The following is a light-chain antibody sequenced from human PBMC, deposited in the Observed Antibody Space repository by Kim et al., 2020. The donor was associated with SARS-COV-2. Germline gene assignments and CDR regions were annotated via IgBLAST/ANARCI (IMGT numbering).Light chain of an antibody. V-gene: IGKV1-39*01. CDR1: QSVGTA. CDR3: QQSYSTVRT. Sequence: APLEERGTIKYRAGQSVGTALNWYQQKSGRATTLLIYAASSLQTGVPSRFNGSGSGTEFSLTINSLQPEDLATYCCQQSYSTVRTFGQGTKLEI. CDR2: AAS. J-gene: IGKJ2*02.